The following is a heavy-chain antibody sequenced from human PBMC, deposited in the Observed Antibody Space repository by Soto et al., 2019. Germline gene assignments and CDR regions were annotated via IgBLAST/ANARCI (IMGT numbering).Heavy chain of an antibody. D-gene: IGHD2-15*01. Sequence: PSETLSLTCTVSGGSISSSDYYWGWIRQPPGKGLEWIGSIYYSGSTYYNPSLKSRVAISVDTSKNQFSLKLTSVTAADTAVYYCARHVYSSICYDYYYYGMGVWGQGTTVTVS. CDR3: ARHVYSSICYDYYYYGMGV. J-gene: IGHJ6*02. CDR1: GGSISSSDYY. CDR2: IYYSGST. V-gene: IGHV4-39*01.